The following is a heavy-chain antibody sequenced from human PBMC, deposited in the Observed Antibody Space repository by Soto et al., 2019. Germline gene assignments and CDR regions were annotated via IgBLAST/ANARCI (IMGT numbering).Heavy chain of an antibody. Sequence: HPGGSLRLSCAASGLTFSSYAMSWVRQAPGKGLEWVSAISGSGGSTYYADSVKGRFTISRDNSKNTLYLQMNSLRAEDTAVYYCAKDLYCSGGSCCSYYFDYWGQVTLRTASS. CDR2: ISGSGGST. V-gene: IGHV3-23*01. J-gene: IGHJ4*02. CDR1: GLTFSSYA. D-gene: IGHD2-15*01. CDR3: AKDLYCSGGSCCSYYFDY.